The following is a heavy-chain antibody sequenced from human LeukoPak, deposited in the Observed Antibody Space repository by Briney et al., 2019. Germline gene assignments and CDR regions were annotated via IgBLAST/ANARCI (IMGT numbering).Heavy chain of an antibody. J-gene: IGHJ4*02. Sequence: PGGSLRLSCAASELTFTGYWMNWVRQAPGKGLQWVGNIRQDGGLTHYSDSVKGRFTISRDNAKRSLYLQMNSLRPEDTALYYCAKDLRRFGELSTFDYWGQGTLVTVSS. CDR2: IRQDGGLT. CDR3: AKDLRRFGELSTFDY. D-gene: IGHD3-10*01. V-gene: IGHV3-7*03. CDR1: ELTFTGYW.